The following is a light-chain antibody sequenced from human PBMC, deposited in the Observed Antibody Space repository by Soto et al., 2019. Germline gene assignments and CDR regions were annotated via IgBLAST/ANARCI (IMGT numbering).Light chain of an antibody. J-gene: IGLJ2*01. V-gene: IGLV1-44*01. CDR2: SNN. CDR3: VAWDDSLNGYVV. CDR1: SSNIGSNT. Sequence: QSVLTQPPSASGTPGQRVTISCSGSSSNIGSNTVNWYQQLPGTAPKLVIYSNNQRPSGVPDRFSGSKSGTSASLAISGLQSEDEADYYCVAWDDSLNGYVVFGGGTXVTVL.